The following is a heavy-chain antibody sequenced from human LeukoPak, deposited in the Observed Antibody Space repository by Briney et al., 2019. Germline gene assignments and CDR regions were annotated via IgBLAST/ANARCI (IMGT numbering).Heavy chain of an antibody. CDR2: ISGSGGST. D-gene: IGHD6-13*01. Sequence: GGPLRLSCAASGFTLSSYEMNWVRQAPGKGLEWVSAISGSGGSTYYADSVKGRFTISRDNSKNTLYLQMNSLRAEDTAVYYCAKARIAAAGTFDYWGQGTLVTVSS. J-gene: IGHJ4*02. CDR1: GFTLSSYE. CDR3: AKARIAAAGTFDY. V-gene: IGHV3-23*01.